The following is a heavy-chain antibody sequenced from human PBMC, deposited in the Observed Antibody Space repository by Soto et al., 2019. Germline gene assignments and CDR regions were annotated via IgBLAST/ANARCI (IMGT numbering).Heavy chain of an antibody. V-gene: IGHV5-51*01. CDR3: ARGGVSTRTFDY. Sequence: LGESLKISCKGSGYNFAGYWIAWVRQMPGKGLELMGIIYPSDSDNRYRPSFQGQVTISADKSISSAYLQWSSLRASDTAMYYCARGGVSTRTFDYWGKGTPVTVSS. CDR2: IYPSDSDN. J-gene: IGHJ4*02. CDR1: GYNFAGYW. D-gene: IGHD3-3*01.